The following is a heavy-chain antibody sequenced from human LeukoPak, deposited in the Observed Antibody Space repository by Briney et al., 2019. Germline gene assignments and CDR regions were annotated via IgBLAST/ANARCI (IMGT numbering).Heavy chain of an antibody. CDR2: IYYSGST. CDR3: ASNYYGSGSLDY. J-gene: IGHJ4*02. Sequence: PSETLSLTCTVSGGSISSYYWSWIRQPPGKGLEWIGYIYYSGSTNYNPSLKSRVTISVDTSKNQFSLKVSSATAADTAVYYCASNYYGSGSLDYWGQGNLVTVSS. V-gene: IGHV4-59*08. D-gene: IGHD3-10*01. CDR1: GGSISSYY.